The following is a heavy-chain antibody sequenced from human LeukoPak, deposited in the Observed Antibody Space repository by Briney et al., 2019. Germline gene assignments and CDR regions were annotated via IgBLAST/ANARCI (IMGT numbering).Heavy chain of an antibody. CDR1: GGTFSSYA. J-gene: IGHJ6*03. CDR3: ARGGCSSTSCYKKYHYYYYYYMDV. D-gene: IGHD2-2*02. CDR2: IIPIFGTA. V-gene: IGHV1-69*13. Sequence: ASVKVSCKASGGTFSSYAISWVRQPPGQGLEWMGGIIPIFGTANYAQKFQGRVTITADESTSTAYMELSSLRYEDTAVYYCARGGCSSTSCYKKYHYYYYYYMDVWGKGTTVTVSS.